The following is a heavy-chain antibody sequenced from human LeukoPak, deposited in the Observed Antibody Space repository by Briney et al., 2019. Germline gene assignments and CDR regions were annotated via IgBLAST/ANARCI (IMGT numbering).Heavy chain of an antibody. J-gene: IGHJ6*02. D-gene: IGHD6-13*01. CDR2: IYYSGST. CDR3: AAGASSWYYYYYGMDV. Sequence: SETLSLTCTVSGGSISSYYWSWIRQPPGKGLEWIGYIYYSGSTNYNPSLKSRVTISVDTSKNQFSLKLSSVTAADTAVYYCAAGASSWYYYYYGMDVWGQGTTVTVSS. CDR1: GGSISSYY. V-gene: IGHV4-59*01.